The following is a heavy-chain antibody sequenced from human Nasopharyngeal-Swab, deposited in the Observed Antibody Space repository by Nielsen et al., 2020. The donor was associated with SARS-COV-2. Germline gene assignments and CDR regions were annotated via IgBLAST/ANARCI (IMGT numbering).Heavy chain of an antibody. J-gene: IGHJ6*02. D-gene: IGHD3-10*01. CDR3: ARDHYGSGSPSMDV. Sequence: SETLSLTCTVSGGSVSSGSYYWSWTRQRPGKGLEWIGYIYYSGSTNYNPSLKSRVTISVDTSKNQFSLKLSSVTAADTAVYYCARDHYGSGSPSMDVWGQGTTVTVSS. CDR1: GGSVSSGSYY. V-gene: IGHV4-61*01. CDR2: IYYSGST.